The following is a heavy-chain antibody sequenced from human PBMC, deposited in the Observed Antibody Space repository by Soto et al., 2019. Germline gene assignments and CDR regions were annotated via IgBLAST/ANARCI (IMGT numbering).Heavy chain of an antibody. V-gene: IGHV3-33*01. CDR2: IWHGGSKK. Sequence: QVQLVESGGGVVQPGRSLRLSCAASGFTYGHFGMHWARQAPGKGLEWVAVIWHGGSKKLYADSVKGRFTISRDDSKKTLDLQMNGLRVEDTAVYYCARDAYGTAGQGGAFDIWGQGTVVIVSS. CDR3: ARDAYGTAGQGGAFDI. CDR1: GFTYGHFG. J-gene: IGHJ3*02. D-gene: IGHD3-10*01.